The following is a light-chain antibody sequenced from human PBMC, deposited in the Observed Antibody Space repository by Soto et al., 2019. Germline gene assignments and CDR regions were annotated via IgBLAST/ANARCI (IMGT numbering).Light chain of an antibody. Sequence: QPVLTQPASVTGSPGQSITISCTGTTSDIDYDHVSWYQQYPGTAPKLMINEVTNRPSGVSSRFSGSRSGNTASLTISGLRPEDEADYYCSSYTIRRSWVFGGGTKLTVL. J-gene: IGLJ3*02. CDR3: SSYTIRRSWV. V-gene: IGLV2-14*01. CDR1: TSDIDYDH. CDR2: EVT.